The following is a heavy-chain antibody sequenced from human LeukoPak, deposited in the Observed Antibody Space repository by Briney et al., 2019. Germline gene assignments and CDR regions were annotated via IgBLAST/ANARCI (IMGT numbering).Heavy chain of an antibody. Sequence: SETLSLTCAVYGGSFCGYYWSWIRQPPGKGLEWIGEINHSGSTNYNPSLKSRVTISVDTSKNQFSLKLSSVTAADTAVYYCASGHLEGERRNWFDPWGQGTLVTVSS. V-gene: IGHV4-34*01. CDR3: ASGHLEGERRNWFDP. CDR2: INHSGST. CDR1: GGSFCGYY. J-gene: IGHJ5*02. D-gene: IGHD3-16*01.